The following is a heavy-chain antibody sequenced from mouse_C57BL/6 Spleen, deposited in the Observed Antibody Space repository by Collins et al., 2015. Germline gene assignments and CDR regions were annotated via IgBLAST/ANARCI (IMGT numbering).Heavy chain of an antibody. CDR3: AITTVVATDYFDY. J-gene: IGHJ2*01. CDR2: INPNNGGT. V-gene: IGHV1-26*01. D-gene: IGHD1-1*01. Sequence: EVQLQQSGPELVKPGASVKISCKASGYTFTDYYMNWVKQSHGKSLEWIGDINPNNGGTSYNQKFKGKATLTVDKSSSTACMELRSLTSEDSAVYYCAITTVVATDYFDYWGQGTTLTVSS. CDR1: GYTFTDYY.